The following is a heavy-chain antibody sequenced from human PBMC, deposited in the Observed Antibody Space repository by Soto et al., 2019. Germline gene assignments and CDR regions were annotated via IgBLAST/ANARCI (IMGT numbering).Heavy chain of an antibody. CDR3: ASGDPDIVVVPAASGSYYYGMDV. D-gene: IGHD2-2*01. CDR2: ISAYNGNT. J-gene: IGHJ6*02. V-gene: IGHV1-18*04. Sequence: XSVKGSCKASGYTFTSYGISWVRQAPGQGLEWMGWISAYNGNTNYAQKLQGRVTMTTDTSTSTAYMELRSLRSDDTAVYYCASGDPDIVVVPAASGSYYYGMDVWGQGTTVTV. CDR1: GYTFTSYG.